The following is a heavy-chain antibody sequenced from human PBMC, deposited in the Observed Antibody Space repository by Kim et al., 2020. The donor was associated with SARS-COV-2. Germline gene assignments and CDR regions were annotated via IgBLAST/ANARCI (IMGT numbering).Heavy chain of an antibody. Sequence: GGSLRLSCAASGFTFSSYAMHWVRQAPGKGLEWVAVISYDGSNKYYADSVKGRFTISRDNSKNTLYLQMNSLRAEDMAVYYCARDGGGSLGLLLQDFDYWGQGTLVTVSS. CDR1: GFTFSSYA. V-gene: IGHV3-30-3*01. CDR3: ARDGGGSLGLLLQDFDY. J-gene: IGHJ4*02. CDR2: ISYDGSNK. D-gene: IGHD3-22*01.